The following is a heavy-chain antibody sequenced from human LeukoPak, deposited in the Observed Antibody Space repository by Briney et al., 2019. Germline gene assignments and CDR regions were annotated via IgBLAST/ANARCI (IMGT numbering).Heavy chain of an antibody. CDR1: GFTFSSYW. CDR2: IKQDGSEK. CDR3: ARVGSAVGGGFDY. D-gene: IGHD6-19*01. J-gene: IGHJ4*02. Sequence: PGGPLRLSCAAAGFTFSSYWMSWVRQAPGKGLEWVANIKQDGSEKYYVDSVKGRFTISRDHAKNSLYLQMNSLRAEDTAVYYCARVGSAVGGGFDYWGRGTLVTVSS. V-gene: IGHV3-7*04.